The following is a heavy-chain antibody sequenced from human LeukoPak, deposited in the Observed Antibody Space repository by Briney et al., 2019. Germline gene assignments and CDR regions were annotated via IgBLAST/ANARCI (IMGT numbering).Heavy chain of an antibody. J-gene: IGHJ4*02. CDR2: ISYDGSNK. CDR3: ARFDDYGDTGLDY. D-gene: IGHD4-17*01. CDR1: GFTFSSYA. Sequence: GGSLRLSCAASGFTFSSYAMSWVRQAPGKGLEWVAVISYDGSNKYYADSVKGRFTISRDNSKNTLYLQMNSLRAEDTAVYYCARFDDYGDTGLDYWGQGTLVTVSS. V-gene: IGHV3-30-3*01.